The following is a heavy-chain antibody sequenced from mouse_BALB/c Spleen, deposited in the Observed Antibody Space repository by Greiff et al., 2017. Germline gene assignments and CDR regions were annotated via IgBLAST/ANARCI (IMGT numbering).Heavy chain of an antibody. V-gene: IGHV5-6-3*01. CDR1: GFTFSSYG. CDR3: ARTTVVATEYFDY. Sequence: VESGGGLVQPGGSLKLSCAASGFTFSSYGMSWVRQTPDKRLELVATINSNGGSTYYPDSVKGRFTISRDNAKNTLYLQMSSLKSEDTAMYYCARTTVVATEYFDYWGQGTTLTVSS. CDR2: INSNGGST. D-gene: IGHD1-1*01. J-gene: IGHJ2*01.